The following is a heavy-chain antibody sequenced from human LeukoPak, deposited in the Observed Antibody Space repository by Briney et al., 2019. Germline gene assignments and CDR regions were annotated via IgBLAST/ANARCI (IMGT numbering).Heavy chain of an antibody. V-gene: IGHV3-21*01. CDR3: ARDIATAGHLAFDY. CDR1: GFTFSSYT. Sequence: GGSLRLSCAASGFTFSSYTMNWVRQAPGKGLEGVSSISTSGAYIYYADSVKGRFTISRDNAKNSLFLQMNSLRAEDTAVYYCARDIATAGHLAFDYWGQGTLVTVSS. CDR2: ISTSGAYI. D-gene: IGHD6-13*01. J-gene: IGHJ4*02.